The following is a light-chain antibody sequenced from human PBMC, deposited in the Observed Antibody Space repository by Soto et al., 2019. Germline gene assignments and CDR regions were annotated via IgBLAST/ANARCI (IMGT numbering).Light chain of an antibody. Sequence: EIVLTQSPCGLCFCPWERGTLSCKTSQSRGSNFLAWYQHKPGQAPRLLIYASSNRATGIPDRFSGSASGTDFTLTINRLEPEDFAVYYCQLYGISPHFGQGTRLESK. V-gene: IGKV3-20*01. CDR2: ASS. CDR3: QLYGISPH. CDR1: QSRGSNF. J-gene: IGKJ5*01.